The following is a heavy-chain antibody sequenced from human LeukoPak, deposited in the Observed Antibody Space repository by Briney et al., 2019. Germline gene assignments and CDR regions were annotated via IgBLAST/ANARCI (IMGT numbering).Heavy chain of an antibody. Sequence: PGGSLRLSCAASGFTFSSYGMHWVRQAQGKGLEWVGVIWSDGINKDYVDSVKGRFTISRDNSKNTLYLQMNSLRAEDTAVYYCARDSSSWTPAYWGQGTLVTVSS. CDR3: ARDSSSWTPAY. CDR1: GFTFSSYG. CDR2: IWSDGINK. D-gene: IGHD6-13*01. V-gene: IGHV3-33*01. J-gene: IGHJ4*02.